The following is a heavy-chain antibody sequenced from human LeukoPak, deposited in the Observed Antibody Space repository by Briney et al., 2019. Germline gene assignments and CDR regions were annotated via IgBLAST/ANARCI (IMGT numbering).Heavy chain of an antibody. CDR1: GGSISSSSYY. J-gene: IGHJ6*02. CDR2: IYYSGST. CDR3: ASVSGYDPYYYYGMDV. D-gene: IGHD5-12*01. Sequence: SETLSLTCTVSGGSISSSSYYWSWIRQLPGKGLEWIGSIYYSGSTYYNPSLKSRVTISVDTSKNQFSLKLSSVTAADTAVYYCASVSGYDPYYYYGMDVWGQGTTVTVSS. V-gene: IGHV4-39*01.